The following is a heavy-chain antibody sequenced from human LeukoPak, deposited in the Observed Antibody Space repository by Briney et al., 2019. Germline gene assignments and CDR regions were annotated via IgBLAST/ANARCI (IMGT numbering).Heavy chain of an antibody. Sequence: SETLSLTCTVSGDSISSSSSYWGWIRQPPGKGLEWIGSISYSGTPYYNPSLKSRLTISVDTSTNQFSLKLNSVTAADTAVYYCARRGAYGSGSPTLFDHWGQGTLVTVSS. CDR1: GDSISSSSSY. CDR3: ARRGAYGSGSPTLFDH. CDR2: ISYSGTP. V-gene: IGHV4-39*01. J-gene: IGHJ4*02. D-gene: IGHD3-10*01.